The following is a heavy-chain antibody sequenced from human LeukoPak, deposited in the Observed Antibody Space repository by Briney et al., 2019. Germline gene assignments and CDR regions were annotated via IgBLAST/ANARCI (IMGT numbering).Heavy chain of an antibody. J-gene: IGHJ3*02. D-gene: IGHD3-3*01. CDR1: GFTFSSYS. V-gene: IGHV3-48*01. Sequence: GGSLRLSCEASGFTFSSYSMNWVRQAPGKGLEWVSFISGRSTTIYYADSVKGRFTISRDNARNSLSLQMNSLRTEDTAVYYCARTINFDFRSGYYGAFDIWGQGTMVTVSS. CDR2: ISGRSTTI. CDR3: ARTINFDFRSGYYGAFDI.